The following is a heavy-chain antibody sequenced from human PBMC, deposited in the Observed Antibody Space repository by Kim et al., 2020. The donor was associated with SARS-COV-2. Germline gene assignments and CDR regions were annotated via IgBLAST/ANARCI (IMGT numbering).Heavy chain of an antibody. CDR3: TGELVPGGADY. Sequence: GYADSVKGRFTVSRDKAKDTLYLQMDSLRSGDTAFYYCTGELVPGGADYWGQGPRVTVSS. D-gene: IGHD6-6*01. V-gene: IGHV3-9*01. J-gene: IGHJ4*02.